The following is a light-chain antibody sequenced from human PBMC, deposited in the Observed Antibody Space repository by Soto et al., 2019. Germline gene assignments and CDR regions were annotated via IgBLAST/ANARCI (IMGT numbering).Light chain of an antibody. J-gene: IGKJ5*01. CDR1: QSVSSSY. V-gene: IGKV3-20*01. CDR3: QQYGSSPPIT. Sequence: EIVLTQSPGTLSLSPGERATLSCRASQSVSSSYLAWYQQKPGQAPRLLIYGASSRATGIPDRFSGSGSGTAFTLTISSRETEDFAAYYCQQYGSSPPITFGQGTRLEIK. CDR2: GAS.